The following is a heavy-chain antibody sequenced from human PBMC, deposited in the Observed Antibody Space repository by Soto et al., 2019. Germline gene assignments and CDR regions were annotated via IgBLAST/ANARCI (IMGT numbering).Heavy chain of an antibody. J-gene: IGHJ5*02. CDR3: ARDREWLVSPWFDP. D-gene: IGHD6-19*01. Sequence: WVLRLSCAASGFTFSSYAMHWVRQAPGKGLEWVAVISYDGSNKYYADSVKGRFTISRDNSKNTLYLQMNSLRAEDTAVYYCARDREWLVSPWFDPWGQGTMVTVYS. V-gene: IGHV3-30-3*01. CDR1: GFTFSSYA. CDR2: ISYDGSNK.